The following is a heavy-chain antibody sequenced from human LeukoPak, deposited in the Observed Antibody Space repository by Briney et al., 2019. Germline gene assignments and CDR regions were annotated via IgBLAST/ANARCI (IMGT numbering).Heavy chain of an antibody. Sequence: SETLSLTCAVYGGSFSGYYWSWIRQPPGKGLEWIGEINHSGSTNYNPSLKSRVTISVDTSKNQFSLKLSSVTAADTAVYYCAKAPNYSGSYYAGYWGQGTLVTVSS. J-gene: IGHJ4*02. D-gene: IGHD1-26*01. CDR1: GGSFSGYY. V-gene: IGHV4-34*01. CDR3: AKAPNYSGSYYAGY. CDR2: INHSGST.